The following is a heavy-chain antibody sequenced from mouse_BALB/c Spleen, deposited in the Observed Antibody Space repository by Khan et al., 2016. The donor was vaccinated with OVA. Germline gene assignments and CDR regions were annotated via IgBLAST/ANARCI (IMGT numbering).Heavy chain of an antibody. CDR1: GFNIKDTY. CDR3: DRMTCYDGSY. V-gene: IGHV14-3*02. Sequence: VQLQQPGAELVKPGASVTLSCTASGFNIKDTYLHWVNQRPEQGLEWVGRIDPENGYVKFDPKFQGKATITADKSSSTVYLQLSSLTSEDTAVYYCDRMTCYDGSYWGQGTLVTVS. CDR2: IDPENGYV. D-gene: IGHD2-12*01. J-gene: IGHJ3*01.